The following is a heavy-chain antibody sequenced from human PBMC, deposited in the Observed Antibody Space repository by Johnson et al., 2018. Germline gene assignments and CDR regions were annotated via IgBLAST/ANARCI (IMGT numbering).Heavy chain of an antibody. CDR1: GGSISHYY. D-gene: IGHD3-16*01. CDR2: IHYSGNT. CDR3: ARGLGRFYYFGMNV. J-gene: IGHJ6*02. V-gene: IGHV4-59*01. Sequence: QVQLRESGPGLVKPTETLSLTCTVSGGSISHYYWSWIRQAPGKGLEWIGYIHYSGNTNYNYSPSPKSRVTITIDTSKNQISLKLTSVTAADTALYYCARGLGRFYYFGMNVWGQGTTITVSS.